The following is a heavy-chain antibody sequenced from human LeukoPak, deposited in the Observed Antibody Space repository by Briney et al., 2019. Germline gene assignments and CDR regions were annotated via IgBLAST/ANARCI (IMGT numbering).Heavy chain of an antibody. D-gene: IGHD4-11*01. J-gene: IGHJ4*02. CDR1: GGSFSGYY. V-gene: IGHV4-34*01. CDR2: INHSGST. Sequence: SETLSLTCAVYGGSFSGYYWSWIRQPPGKGLEWIGEINHSGSTNYNPSLKSRVTISVDTSKNQFSLKLSSVTAADTAVYYCARSLQNFDYWGQGTLVTVSS. CDR3: ARSLQNFDY.